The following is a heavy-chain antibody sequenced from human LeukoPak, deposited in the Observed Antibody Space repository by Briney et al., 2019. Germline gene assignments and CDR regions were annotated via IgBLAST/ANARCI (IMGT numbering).Heavy chain of an antibody. J-gene: IGHJ4*02. D-gene: IGHD6-19*01. V-gene: IGHV1-69-2*01. CDR2: VDPEDGET. Sequence: ASVKVSCKVSGYTFTDYYMHWVQQAPGKGLEWMGLVDPEDGETIYAEKFQGRVTITADTSTDTAYMELSSLRSEDTAVYYCATLAVAGGQYYFDYWGQGTLVTVSS. CDR1: GYTFTDYY. CDR3: ATLAVAGGQYYFDY.